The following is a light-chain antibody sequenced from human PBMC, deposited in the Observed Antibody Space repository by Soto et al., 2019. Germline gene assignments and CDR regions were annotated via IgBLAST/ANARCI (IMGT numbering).Light chain of an antibody. CDR3: QQNCSLPST. Sequence: DIVLTQSPSTLSSSVGERATLTCRASQSLTSWLVWYQQKPGQAPSLLIDSVSTWPTGVPARFSGSGSGTDFTLTISSLEPEDFAVYFCQQNCSLPSTFGLGTKVDI. J-gene: IGKJ1*01. CDR2: SVS. CDR1: QSLTSW. V-gene: IGKV3-11*01.